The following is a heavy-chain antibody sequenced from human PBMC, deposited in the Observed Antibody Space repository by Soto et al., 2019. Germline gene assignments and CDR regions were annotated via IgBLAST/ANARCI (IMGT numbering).Heavy chain of an antibody. CDR2: INHSGGT. CDR3: ARVARYYDFWSGYYKGSAKFDY. V-gene: IGHV4-34*01. Sequence: SETLSLTCAVYGGSFSSYYWSWIRQPPGKGLEWIGEINHSGGTDYNPSLKSRVTISVDTSKNQFSLNLNSVTAADTAVYYCARVARYYDFWSGYYKGSAKFDYWGQGTPVTVSS. CDR1: GGSFSSYY. J-gene: IGHJ4*02. D-gene: IGHD3-3*01.